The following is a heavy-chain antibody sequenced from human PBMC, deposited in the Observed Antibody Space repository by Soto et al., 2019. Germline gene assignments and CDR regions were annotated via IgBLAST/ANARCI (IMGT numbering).Heavy chain of an antibody. CDR2: IYYTGST. J-gene: IGHJ4*02. CDR3: ARRAWGSSHYSFDY. CDR1: GDSISSGGYY. Sequence: QVQLQESGPGLVKPSQTLSLTCIVSGDSISSGGYYWSWIRQDPGKGLEWIGYIYYTGSTYYNPSLKSRVTIAVDTSENQFSLKLTSVTAADTAVYYCARRAWGSSHYSFDYWGQGTLVTVSS. V-gene: IGHV4-31*03. D-gene: IGHD6-13*01.